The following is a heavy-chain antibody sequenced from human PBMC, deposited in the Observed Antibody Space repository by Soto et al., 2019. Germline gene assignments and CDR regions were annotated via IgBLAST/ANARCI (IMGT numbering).Heavy chain of an antibody. CDR3: ATGLRYYTSGYYYVGPFDY. V-gene: IGHV3-66*01. CDR2: IYSGGGT. J-gene: IGHJ4*02. CDR1: GFTVSNNC. D-gene: IGHD3-22*01. Sequence: GGSLRLSCAASGFTVSNNCMNWVRQAPGKGLEWVSLIYSGGGTYYADSVKGRFTISRDNSKNTLYLQMNSLRAEDTAVYYCATGLRYYTSGYYYVGPFDYWGQGTLVTVSS.